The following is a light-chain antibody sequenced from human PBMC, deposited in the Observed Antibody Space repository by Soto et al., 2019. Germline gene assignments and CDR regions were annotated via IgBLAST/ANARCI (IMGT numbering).Light chain of an antibody. J-gene: IGKJ3*01. CDR1: RTISTF. CDR3: QQSYSPPFT. CDR2: ITS. Sequence: DIQMTQSPSSLSASVGDRLTLTCRASRTISTFLNWYQQKPGKAPKLLINITSNLQTGVPSRFSGSGSGTDFPLTNNSLQPEDFATYYRQQSYSPPFTFGPGTRVEI. V-gene: IGKV1-39*01.